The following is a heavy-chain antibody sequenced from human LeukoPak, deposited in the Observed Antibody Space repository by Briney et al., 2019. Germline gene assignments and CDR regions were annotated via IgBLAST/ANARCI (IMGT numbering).Heavy chain of an antibody. V-gene: IGHV1-18*01. CDR2: ISGYNGNT. D-gene: IGHD3-10*01. J-gene: IGHJ5*02. CDR1: GYTFTSYG. Sequence: ASVKVSCKASGYTFTSYGLSWVRQAPGQGLEWMGWISGYNGNTNYAQKLQGRVTMTTDTSTSTVYMELRSLRSDDTAVYYCARRELILRFWHDPWGQGALVTVSS. CDR3: ARRELILRFWHDP.